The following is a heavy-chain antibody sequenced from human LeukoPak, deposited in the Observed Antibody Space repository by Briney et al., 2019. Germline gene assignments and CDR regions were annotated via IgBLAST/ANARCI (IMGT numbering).Heavy chain of an antibody. CDR3: ARRIRGSGGDNAFDY. V-gene: IGHV5-51*01. Sequence: GESLQISCETSGYRFTNYWIGWVRQMPGKGLERMGLMYPDDSDIRYGPSFQGQVTISADKSISTAYLQWNSLKTSDTAIYYCARRIRGSGGDNAFDYWGQGTLVTVSS. CDR1: GYRFTNYW. CDR2: MYPDDSDI. D-gene: IGHD2-21*02. J-gene: IGHJ4*02.